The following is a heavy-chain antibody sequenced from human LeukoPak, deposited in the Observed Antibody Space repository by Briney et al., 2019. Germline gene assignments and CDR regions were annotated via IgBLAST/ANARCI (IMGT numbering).Heavy chain of an antibody. J-gene: IGHJ6*02. V-gene: IGHV3-7*01. Sequence: PGGSLRLSCAASGFTFSSYWMTWVRQAPGKGLEWVANIKQDGSEKYYVDSVKGRFTISRDNAKNSLYLQMNSLRAEDTAVYYCARGLWKWELQQGGGMDVWGQGTTVTVSS. CDR2: IKQDGSEK. D-gene: IGHD1-26*01. CDR3: ARGLWKWELQQGGGMDV. CDR1: GFTFSSYW.